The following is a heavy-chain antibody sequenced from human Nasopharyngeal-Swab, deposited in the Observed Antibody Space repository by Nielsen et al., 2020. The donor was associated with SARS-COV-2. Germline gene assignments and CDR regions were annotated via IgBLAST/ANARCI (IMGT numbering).Heavy chain of an antibody. CDR1: GFTFSSYW. V-gene: IGHV3-7*01. Sequence: GESLKISCAASGFTFSSYWMSWVRQAPGKGLEWVANIKQGGSEKYYVDSVKGRFTISRDNAKNSLYLQMNSLRAEDTAVYYCARDRDYAGAFDIWGQGTMVTVSS. D-gene: IGHD2-2*01. CDR2: IKQGGSEK. CDR3: ARDRDYAGAFDI. J-gene: IGHJ3*02.